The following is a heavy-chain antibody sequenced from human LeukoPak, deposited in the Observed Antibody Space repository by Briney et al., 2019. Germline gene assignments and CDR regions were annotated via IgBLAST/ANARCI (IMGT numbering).Heavy chain of an antibody. CDR3: ARAQVTYSSGTNDNFDY. V-gene: IGHV1-46*01. J-gene: IGHJ4*02. CDR2: INPSGGST. CDR1: GYTFTSYY. D-gene: IGHD6-19*01. Sequence: ASVKVSCKASGYTFTSYYMHWVRQAPGQGLEWMGIINPSGGSTSYAQKFQGRVTMTRDTSTSTVYMELSSLRSEDTAVYYCARAQVTYSSGTNDNFDYWGQGTLVTVSS.